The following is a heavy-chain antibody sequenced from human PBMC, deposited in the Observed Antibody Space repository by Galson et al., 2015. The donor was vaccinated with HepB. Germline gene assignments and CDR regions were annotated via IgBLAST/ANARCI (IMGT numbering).Heavy chain of an antibody. CDR3: ARPARPAHMDAFDI. J-gene: IGHJ3*02. CDR1: GYSFNNYW. V-gene: IGHV5-51*03. D-gene: IGHD6-6*01. Sequence: QSGAEVKKPGESLKISCKDTGYSFNNYWIGWVRQMPGKGLEWMGIIYPGDSDTRYSPSFQGQVTISADKSINTAYLQWSSLKASDTAIYYCARPARPAHMDAFDIWGQGTMVTVSP. CDR2: IYPGDSDT.